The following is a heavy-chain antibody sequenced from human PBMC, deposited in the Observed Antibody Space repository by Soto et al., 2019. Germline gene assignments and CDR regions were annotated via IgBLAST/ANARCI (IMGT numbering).Heavy chain of an antibody. J-gene: IGHJ4*02. CDR1: GFTFSSYS. D-gene: IGHD3-22*01. CDR2: ISSSSSYI. V-gene: IGHV3-21*01. Sequence: PGGSLRLSCAASGFTFSSYSMNWVRQAPGKGLESFSSISSSSSYIYYADSVKGRFTISRDNAKNSLYLQMNSLRAEDTAVYYCARVGPYYYDSSGYYYYFDYWGQGTLVTVSS. CDR3: ARVGPYYYDSSGYYYYFDY.